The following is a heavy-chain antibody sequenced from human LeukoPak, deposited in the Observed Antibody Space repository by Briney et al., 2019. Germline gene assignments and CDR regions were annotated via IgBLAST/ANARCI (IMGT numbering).Heavy chain of an antibody. CDR2: ISGSDGAT. J-gene: IGHJ1*01. CDR1: GFTFSSYG. D-gene: IGHD6-13*01. Sequence: PGGSLRLSCAASGFTFSSYGMSWVRQSPGKGLEWVSAISGSDGATYYADSEKGRFTISRDNSKNTLYLQMNSLRADDTAIYYCAKDSPIATVWGQGTLVTVSS. V-gene: IGHV3-23*01. CDR3: AKDSPIATV.